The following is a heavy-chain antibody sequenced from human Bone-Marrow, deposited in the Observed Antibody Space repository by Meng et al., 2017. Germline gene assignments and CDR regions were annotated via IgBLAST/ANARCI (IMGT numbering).Heavy chain of an antibody. Sequence: QLQLQESGPGLVKPSETLSFTGTVSGGSISSSSYYWGWIRQPPGKGLELIGSIYYSGGTYYNPSLKSRVTISVDTSKNQFSLKLSSVTAADTAVYYCARATQRGYTLRVGFDPWGQGTLVTVSS. V-gene: IGHV4-39*01. D-gene: IGHD5-18*01. CDR3: ARATQRGYTLRVGFDP. J-gene: IGHJ5*02. CDR2: IYYSGGT. CDR1: GGSISSSSYY.